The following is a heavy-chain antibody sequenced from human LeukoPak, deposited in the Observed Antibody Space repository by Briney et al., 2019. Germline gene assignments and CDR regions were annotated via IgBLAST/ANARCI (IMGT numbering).Heavy chain of an antibody. CDR3: TRRRSGRLYNWFDP. D-gene: IGHD1-1*01. Sequence: SETLSLTCTVSGGSISSSNDCWDWIRQRPGRGLEWIASFYYGGSTYYNPSLKSRVTISADTSKNQVSLKLRSVTAADTALYYCTRRRSGRLYNWFDPWGQGTLVTVSS. J-gene: IGHJ5*02. CDR2: FYYGGST. CDR1: GGSISSSNDC. V-gene: IGHV4-39*01.